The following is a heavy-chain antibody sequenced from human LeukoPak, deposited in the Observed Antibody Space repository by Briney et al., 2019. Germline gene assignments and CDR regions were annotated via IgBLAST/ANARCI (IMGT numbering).Heavy chain of an antibody. CDR3: AYIGYCSSTSCWAPMDV. CDR1: GFTFSSYA. V-gene: IGHV3-64*01. J-gene: IGHJ6*03. D-gene: IGHD2-2*01. CDR2: ISSNGGST. Sequence: GGSLRLSCAASGFTFSSYAMHWVRQAPGKGLEYVSAISSNGGSTYYANSVKGRFTISRDNSKNTLYLQMGSLRAEDMAVYYCAYIGYCSSTSCWAPMDVWGKGTTVTISS.